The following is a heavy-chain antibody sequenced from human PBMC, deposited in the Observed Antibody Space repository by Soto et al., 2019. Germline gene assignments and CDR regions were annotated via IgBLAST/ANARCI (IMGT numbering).Heavy chain of an antibody. V-gene: IGHV1-69*13. CDR3: ARPAWGGGSPHSFDY. J-gene: IGHJ4*02. D-gene: IGHD1-26*01. Sequence: GASVKVSCKASGGTFSSYAISWVRQAPGQGLEWMGGIIPIFGTANYAQKFQGRVTITADESTSTAYMELSSLRSEDTAVYYCARPAWGGGSPHSFDYWGQGTLVTVSS. CDR1: GGTFSSYA. CDR2: IIPIFGTA.